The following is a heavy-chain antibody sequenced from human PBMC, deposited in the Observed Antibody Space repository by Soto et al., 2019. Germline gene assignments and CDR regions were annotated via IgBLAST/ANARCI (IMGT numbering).Heavy chain of an antibody. CDR1: GFSLSTSGMR. D-gene: IGHD3-22*01. Sequence: SGPTLVNPTQTLTLTCTFSGFSLSTSGMRVSWIRQPPGKALEWLARIDWDDDKFYSTSLKTRLTISKDTSKNQVVLTMTNMDPVDTATYYCARIASYYDSSGYYYAFDYWGQGTLVTVS. J-gene: IGHJ4*02. V-gene: IGHV2-70*04. CDR2: IDWDDDK. CDR3: ARIASYYDSSGYYYAFDY.